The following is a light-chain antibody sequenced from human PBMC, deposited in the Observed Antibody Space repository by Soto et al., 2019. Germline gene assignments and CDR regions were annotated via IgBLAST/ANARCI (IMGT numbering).Light chain of an antibody. CDR2: EVT. CDR3: SSYAGSNNPYV. J-gene: IGLJ1*01. CDR1: SGDIGGYDY. V-gene: IGLV2-8*01. Sequence: QSVLTQPPSASGSPGQSVTISCTGTSGDIGGYDYVSWYQQHPGKAPKLMIYEVTKQPLGVPDRFSGSKSGNTASLTVSGLQADDEADYYCSSYAGSNNPYVFGTGTKVTVL.